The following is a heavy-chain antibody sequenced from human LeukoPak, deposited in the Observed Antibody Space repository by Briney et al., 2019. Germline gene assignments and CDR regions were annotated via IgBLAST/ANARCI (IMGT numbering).Heavy chain of an antibody. J-gene: IGHJ3*02. D-gene: IGHD6-6*01. Sequence: GASVKVSCKASGYTFTGYYMHWVRQAPGQGLEWMGWINPNSGGTNYAQKFQGRVTMTRDTSISTAYMELSRLRSGDTAVYYCASLIPVGALVTDAFDIWGQGTMVTVSS. CDR2: INPNSGGT. V-gene: IGHV1-2*02. CDR1: GYTFTGYY. CDR3: ASLIPVGALVTDAFDI.